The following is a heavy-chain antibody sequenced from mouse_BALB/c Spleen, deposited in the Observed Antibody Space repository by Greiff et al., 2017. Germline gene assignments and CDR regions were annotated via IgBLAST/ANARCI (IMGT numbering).Heavy chain of an antibody. CDR3: ARQGGNYDYFDD. CDR2: ISSGGSYT. CDR1: GFTFSSYG. J-gene: IGHJ2*01. D-gene: IGHD2-1*01. Sequence: DVMLVESGGDLVKPGGSLKLSCAASGFTFSSYGMSWVRQTPDKRLEWVATISSGGSYTYYPDSVKGRFTISRDNAKNTLYLQMSSLKSEDTAMYYCARQGGNYDYFDDWGQGTTLTVSS. V-gene: IGHV5-6*02.